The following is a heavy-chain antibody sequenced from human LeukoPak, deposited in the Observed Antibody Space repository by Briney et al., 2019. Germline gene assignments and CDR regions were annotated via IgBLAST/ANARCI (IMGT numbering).Heavy chain of an antibody. V-gene: IGHV4-34*01. Sequence: SETLSLTCAVYGGSFSGYYWSWIRQPPGKGLEWIGEINHSGSTNYNPSLRSRVTISVDTSKNQFSLKLSSVTAAYTAVYYCAKVTTPFDYWGQGTLVTVSS. J-gene: IGHJ4*02. CDR2: INHSGST. CDR3: AKVTTPFDY. CDR1: GGSFSGYY. D-gene: IGHD4-11*01.